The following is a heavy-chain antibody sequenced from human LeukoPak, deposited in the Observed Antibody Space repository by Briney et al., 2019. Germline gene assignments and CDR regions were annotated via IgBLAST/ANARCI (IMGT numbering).Heavy chain of an antibody. CDR3: ARKAFYSSGRSHNYYYGMDV. CDR2: IYYSGST. V-gene: IGHV4-39*01. Sequence: SETLSLTCTVSGGSISSSSYYWGWIRQPPGKGLEWIGSIYYSGSTYYNPSLKSRVTISVDTSKNQFSLKLSSVTAADTAVYYCARKAFYSSGRSHNYYYGMDVWGQGTTVTVSS. CDR1: GGSISSSSYY. J-gene: IGHJ6*02. D-gene: IGHD6-19*01.